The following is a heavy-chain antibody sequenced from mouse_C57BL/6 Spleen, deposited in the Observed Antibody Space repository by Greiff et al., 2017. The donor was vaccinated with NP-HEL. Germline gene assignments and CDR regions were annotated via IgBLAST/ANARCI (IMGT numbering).Heavy chain of an antibody. CDR1: GYTFTDYE. CDR3: TRTYGSSYDWYCDV. V-gene: IGHV1-15*01. D-gene: IGHD1-1*01. Sequence: VQLQQSGAELVRPGASVTLSCKASGYTFTDYEMHWVKQTPVHGLEWIGAIDPETGGTAYNQKFKGKAILTADKSSSTAYMELRSLTSEDSAVYYCTRTYGSSYDWYCDVWGTGTTVTVSS. J-gene: IGHJ1*03. CDR2: IDPETGGT.